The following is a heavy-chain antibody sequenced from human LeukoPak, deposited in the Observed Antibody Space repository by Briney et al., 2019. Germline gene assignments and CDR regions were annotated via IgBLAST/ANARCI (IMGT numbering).Heavy chain of an antibody. J-gene: IGHJ4*02. CDR2: ISGSGGST. Sequence: GGSLRLSCAASGLNFSKYAMTWVRQAPGKGLEWVSAISGSGGSTYYADSVKGRFTISRDNSKNTLYLQMNSLRAEDTAVYYCAKKGYYDGSGYYMYYFDHWGQGTLVTVSS. CDR1: GLNFSKYA. CDR3: AKKGYYDGSGYYMYYFDH. D-gene: IGHD3-22*01. V-gene: IGHV3-23*01.